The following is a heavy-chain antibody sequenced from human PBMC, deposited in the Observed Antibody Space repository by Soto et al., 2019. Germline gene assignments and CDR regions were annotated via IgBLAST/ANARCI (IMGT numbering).Heavy chain of an antibody. V-gene: IGHV4-39*01. CDR2: IYYSGST. J-gene: IGHJ5*02. CDR3: ARQYSRCSRNWFGH. D-gene: IGHD6-13*01. Sequence: SATLSLTCSVSGGSINSSSYFWGWVRQPPGKWLEWIGSIYYSGSTYYNPSLRSRVTISVDTSKNQFSLKRSSVTDADTALFYCARQYSRCSRNWFGHCVQGALVSGS. CDR1: GGSINSSSYF.